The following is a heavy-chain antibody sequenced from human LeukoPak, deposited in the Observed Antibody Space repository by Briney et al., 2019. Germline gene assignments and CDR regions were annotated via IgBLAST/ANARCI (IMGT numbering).Heavy chain of an antibody. CDR1: GGSISSYY. J-gene: IGHJ4*02. Sequence: PSETLSLTCTVSGGSISSYYWSWIRQPPGKGLEWIGYIHYSGSTNYNPSLKSRVTISVDTSKNQFSLKLSSVTAADTAVYYCARSIVVVPAAPPEYWGQGTLVTVSS. CDR3: ARSIVVVPAAPPEY. D-gene: IGHD2-2*01. CDR2: IHYSGST. V-gene: IGHV4-59*01.